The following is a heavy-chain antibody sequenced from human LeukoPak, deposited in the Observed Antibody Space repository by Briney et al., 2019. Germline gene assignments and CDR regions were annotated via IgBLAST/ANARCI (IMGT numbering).Heavy chain of an antibody. Sequence: ASVTVSFTVSGYTLTELSMHWVRHTPGKGLEWMGSLDPEDDETIYAQKFQGRVTMTEDTSTHTAYMELSSLRSEDTAVYYCTTEIFDYGDYFHAFDIGGQGTMVTVSS. J-gene: IGHJ3*02. CDR2: LDPEDDET. CDR3: TTEIFDYGDYFHAFDI. CDR1: GYTLTELS. D-gene: IGHD4-17*01. V-gene: IGHV1-24*01.